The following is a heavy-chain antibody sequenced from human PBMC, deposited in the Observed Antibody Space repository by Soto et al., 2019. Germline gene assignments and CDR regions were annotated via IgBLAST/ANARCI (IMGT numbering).Heavy chain of an antibody. V-gene: IGHV6-1*01. D-gene: IGHD3-10*01. CDR3: AREVVAVLRFGELWDYYGMDV. CDR2: TYYRSKWYN. J-gene: IGHJ6*02. Sequence: QTLSLTCAISGDSVSSNSAAWNWIRQSPSRGLEWLGRTYYRSKWYNDYAVSVKSRITINPDTSKNQFSLQLNSVTPEDTAVYYCAREVVAVLRFGELWDYYGMDVWGQGTTVTVSS. CDR1: GDSVSSNSAA.